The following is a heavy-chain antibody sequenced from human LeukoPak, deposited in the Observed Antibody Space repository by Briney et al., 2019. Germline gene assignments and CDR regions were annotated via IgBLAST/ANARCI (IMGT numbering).Heavy chain of an antibody. Sequence: GGSVKVSCKASGYTFTSYAMHWVRQAPGQRLEWMGWINAGNGNTKYSRKFQGRVTITRDTSASTAYMELSSLRSEDTAVYYCARDVRDGYIIAGGYDAFDIWGQGTMVTVSS. CDR2: INAGNGNT. D-gene: IGHD5-24*01. CDR1: GYTFTSYA. J-gene: IGHJ3*02. CDR3: ARDVRDGYIIAGGYDAFDI. V-gene: IGHV1-3*01.